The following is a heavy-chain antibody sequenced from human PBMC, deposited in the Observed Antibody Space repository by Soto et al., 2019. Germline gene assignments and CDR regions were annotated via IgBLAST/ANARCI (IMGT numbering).Heavy chain of an antibody. CDR1: GYTFTSYD. Sequence: ASVKVSCKASGYTFTSYDINWVRQATGQGLEWMGWMNPNSGNTGYAQKFQGRVTMTRNTSISTAYMELSSLRSEDTAVYYCARRDYDFWSGYYTPGYTNKGFDPWGQG. CDR3: ARRDYDFWSGYYTPGYTNKGFDP. CDR2: MNPNSGNT. J-gene: IGHJ5*02. V-gene: IGHV1-8*01. D-gene: IGHD3-3*01.